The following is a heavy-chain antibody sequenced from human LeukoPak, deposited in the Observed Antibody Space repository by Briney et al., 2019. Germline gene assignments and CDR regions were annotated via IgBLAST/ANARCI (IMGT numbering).Heavy chain of an antibody. CDR2: IYTSGST. J-gene: IGHJ3*02. CDR3: ARSTTRGRAFDI. Sequence: SETLSLTCTVSGXSXXSYYWSWIRQPAXXXXEWIGRIYTSGSTNYNPSLKSRVTMSVDTSKNHFSLKLSSVTAADTAVYFCARSTTRGRAFDIWGQGTMVTVSS. D-gene: IGHD3-3*01. CDR1: GXSXXSYY. V-gene: IGHV4-4*07.